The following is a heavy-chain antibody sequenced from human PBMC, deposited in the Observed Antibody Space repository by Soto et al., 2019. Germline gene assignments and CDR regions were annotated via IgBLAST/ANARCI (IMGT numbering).Heavy chain of an antibody. J-gene: IGHJ5*02. V-gene: IGHV1-18*01. D-gene: IGHD2-2*01. CDR1: GYTFIKYG. CDR3: TRGYCNSPSCSGRDWFDP. Sequence: QVHLVQSGTELKDPGASVKVSCKASGYTFIKYGINWVRQAPGQGLEWMGWVSTYNGDTKYSPKLQGRVTMITDTSTSTANMELRSLVSDDTAIYYCTRGYCNSPSCSGRDWFDPWGQGTLVTVSP. CDR2: VSTYNGDT.